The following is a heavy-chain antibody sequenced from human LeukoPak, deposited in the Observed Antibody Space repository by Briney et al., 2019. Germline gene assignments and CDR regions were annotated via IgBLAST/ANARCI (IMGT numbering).Heavy chain of an antibody. CDR1: GGSFSGYY. J-gene: IGHJ6*04. Sequence: SETLSLTCAVYGGSFSGYYWSWIRQPPGKGLEWIGEINHSGSTNYNPSLKSRVTISVDTSKNQFSLKLSSVTAADTAVYYCARQALTTSYYYAMDVWGKGTTVTVSS. D-gene: IGHD4-11*01. V-gene: IGHV4-34*01. CDR2: INHSGST. CDR3: ARQALTTSYYYAMDV.